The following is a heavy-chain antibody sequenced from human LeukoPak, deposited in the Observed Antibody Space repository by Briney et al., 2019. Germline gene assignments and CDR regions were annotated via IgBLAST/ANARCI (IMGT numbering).Heavy chain of an antibody. V-gene: IGHV3-33*01. D-gene: IGHD3-22*01. CDR3: ARGPYYYDSSGYPSPDAFDI. CDR1: GFTFSSYG. J-gene: IGHJ3*02. Sequence: GGSLRLSCAASGFTFSSYGMHWVRQAPGKGLEWVAVIWYDGSNKYYADSVKGRFTISRDNSKNTLYLQMNSLRAEDTAVYYCARGPYYYDSSGYPSPDAFDIWGQGTMVTVSS. CDR2: IWYDGSNK.